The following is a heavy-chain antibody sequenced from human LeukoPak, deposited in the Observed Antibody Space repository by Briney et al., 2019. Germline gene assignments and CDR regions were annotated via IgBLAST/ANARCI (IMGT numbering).Heavy chain of an antibody. J-gene: IGHJ4*02. CDR2: IKSKTDGGTT. CDR3: TRDAGRGRGDL. Sequence: PGGSLRLSCAASGFTFSNAWMSWVRQAPGKGLEWVGRIKSKTDGGTTDYAAPVKGRFTISRDDSTSIAYLQMNSLKTEDTAVYYCTRDAGRGRGDLWGQGTLVTVSS. V-gene: IGHV3-15*01. CDR1: GFTFSNAW. D-gene: IGHD3-10*01.